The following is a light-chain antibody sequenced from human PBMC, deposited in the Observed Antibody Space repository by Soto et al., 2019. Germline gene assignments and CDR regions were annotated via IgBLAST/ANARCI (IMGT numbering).Light chain of an antibody. J-gene: IGLJ2*01. Sequence: QSALTQPASVSGSPGQSITISCAGTSSDVGGYNYVSWYQQHPGKAPKLMTYDVINRPSGVSNRFSGSKSGNTAPLTISGLQAEDEADYYCSSFTSSGTLVFGGGTKLTVL. V-gene: IGLV2-14*03. CDR2: DVI. CDR3: SSFTSSGTLV. CDR1: SSDVGGYNY.